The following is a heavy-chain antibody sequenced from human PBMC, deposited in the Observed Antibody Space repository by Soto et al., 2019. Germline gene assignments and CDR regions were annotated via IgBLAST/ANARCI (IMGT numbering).Heavy chain of an antibody. Sequence: SETLSLTSAVSGGSMSSLYWAWIRQPAGKGLEWIGRIFPSGDSNYNPSLTSRVSMSLGTSKNQFSLTVSSVTAADTAVYYCARASRCKSEYECFAWLDFWGQGILVIVSP. CDR3: ARASRCKSEYECFAWLDF. D-gene: IGHD6-6*01. CDR1: GGSMSSLY. J-gene: IGHJ4*02. V-gene: IGHV4-4*07. CDR2: IFPSGDS.